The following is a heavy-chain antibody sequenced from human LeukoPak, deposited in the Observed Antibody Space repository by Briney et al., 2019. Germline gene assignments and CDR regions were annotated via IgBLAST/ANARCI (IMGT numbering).Heavy chain of an antibody. CDR2: INPTGDST. J-gene: IGHJ3*02. V-gene: IGHV1-46*01. CDR1: GYTFTSYY. CDR3: ARIRDGYNDAYDI. Sequence: ASVKVSCKASGYTFTSYYMHWVRQAPGQGLEWMGLINPTGDSTGYAQKFQGRVTMTRDMSTSTVYVGLSSLRSEDTAVYYCARIRDGYNDAYDIWGQGTMVTVSS. D-gene: IGHD5-24*01.